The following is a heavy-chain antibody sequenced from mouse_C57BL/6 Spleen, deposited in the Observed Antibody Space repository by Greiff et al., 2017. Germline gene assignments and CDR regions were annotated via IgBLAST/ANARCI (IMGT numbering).Heavy chain of an antibody. CDR1: GYSITSGYY. J-gene: IGHJ2*01. D-gene: IGHD1-1*01. CDR2: ISYDGSN. Sequence: EVQLVESGPGLVKPSQSLSLTCSVTGYSITSGYYWNWIRQFPGNKLEWMGYISYDGSNNYNPSLKNRISITRDTSKNQFFLKLNSVTTEDTATYYCARDLGATVVGYWGQGTTLTVSS. V-gene: IGHV3-6*01. CDR3: ARDLGATVVGY.